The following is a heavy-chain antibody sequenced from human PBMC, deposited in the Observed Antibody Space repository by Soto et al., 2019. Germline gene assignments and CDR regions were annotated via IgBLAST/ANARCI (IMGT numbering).Heavy chain of an antibody. D-gene: IGHD3-10*01. CDR1: GYTFPNYG. CDR3: ARDLDGSGAYYTDF. J-gene: IGHJ4*02. CDR2: ISAYKTKI. V-gene: IGHV1-18*01. Sequence: QVQLVQSGAEVKKPGASVKVSCKASGYTFPNYGITWVRQAPGQGLEWMGWISAYKTKIKYAQKFQGRVTLTTDTSTSTAYMELRSLRSDDTAIYYCARDLDGSGAYYTDFWGQGTLVTVSS.